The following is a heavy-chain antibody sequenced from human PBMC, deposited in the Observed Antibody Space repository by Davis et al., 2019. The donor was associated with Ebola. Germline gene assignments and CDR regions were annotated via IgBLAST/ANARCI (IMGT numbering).Heavy chain of an antibody. CDR3: AKDRRRDTRIAVVITWIDY. Sequence: PGGSLRLSCAASGFTFSNYAMNWVRQAPGKGLEWVSTISGSSDSTYYADSVKGRFTISRDDSKNTLYLQMTSLRAEDTAVYYCAKDRRRDTRIAVVITWIDYWGQGTLVTVSS. J-gene: IGHJ4*02. CDR2: ISGSSDST. CDR1: GFTFSNYA. V-gene: IGHV3-23*01. D-gene: IGHD3-22*01.